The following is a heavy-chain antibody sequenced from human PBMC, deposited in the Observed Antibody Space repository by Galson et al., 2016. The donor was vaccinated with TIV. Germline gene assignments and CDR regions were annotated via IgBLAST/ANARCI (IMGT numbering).Heavy chain of an antibody. V-gene: IGHV5-10-1*01. Sequence: QSGAEVKKPGESLRISCKGSGYSFTHYWINWVRQMPGKGLEWMGRIDPSDSYINYSPSFEGHVTISADRSITTAYLPWSSLRASDTAIYYCARGVSTGSGWLDPWGQGTLVTVSS. CDR3: ARGVSTGSGWLDP. CDR1: GYSFTHYW. CDR2: IDPSDSYI. J-gene: IGHJ5*02. D-gene: IGHD5/OR15-5a*01.